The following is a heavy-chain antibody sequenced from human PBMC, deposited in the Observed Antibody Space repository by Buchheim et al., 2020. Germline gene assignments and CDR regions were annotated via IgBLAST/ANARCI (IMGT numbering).Heavy chain of an antibody. CDR3: VKDRGDSSGYYTFYYGMDV. Sequence: QVQLVESGGGVVQPGRSLRLSCAASGFTFSSYGMHWVRQAPGKGLEWVAVISYDGSNKYYADSVKGRFTISRDNSKNTLYLQMNSLRAEDTAVYYCVKDRGDSSGYYTFYYGMDVWGQGTT. D-gene: IGHD3-22*01. CDR1: GFTFSSYG. V-gene: IGHV3-30*18. CDR2: ISYDGSNK. J-gene: IGHJ6*02.